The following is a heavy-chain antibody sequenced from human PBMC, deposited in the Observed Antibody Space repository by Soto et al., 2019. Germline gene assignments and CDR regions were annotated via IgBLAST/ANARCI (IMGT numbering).Heavy chain of an antibody. CDR3: ARRYGYSFDY. CDR1: GASVSTGY. J-gene: IGHJ4*02. V-gene: IGHV4-4*09. Sequence: SETLSLTCTVSGASVSTGYWSWIRQPPGKGLEWLGFMYLSGSTYYNPSLTSRVTISVDKSKNQFSLNLSSMTAADTAAYYCARRYGYSFDYWGQGTLVNVSS. D-gene: IGHD1-1*01. CDR2: MYLSGST.